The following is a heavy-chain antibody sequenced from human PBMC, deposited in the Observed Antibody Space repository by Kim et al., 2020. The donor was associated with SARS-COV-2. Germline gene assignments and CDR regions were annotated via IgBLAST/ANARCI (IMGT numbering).Heavy chain of an antibody. J-gene: IGHJ4*02. CDR3: ARGLGGWWEDY. D-gene: IGHD6-19*01. CDR2: INTNTGNP. V-gene: IGHV7-4-1*01. CDR1: GNTFSDFTTHA. Sequence: ASVKVSCKTSGNTFSDFTTHAMAWVRQAPGQGLEWMGWINTNTGNPTYARGFTGRFVFSLDTSVSTAYLQIGSLKPEDTAVYYCARGLGGWWEDYWGQGTLVTVSS.